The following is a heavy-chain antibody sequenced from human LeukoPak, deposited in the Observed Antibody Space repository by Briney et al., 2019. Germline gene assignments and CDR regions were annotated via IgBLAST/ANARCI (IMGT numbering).Heavy chain of an antibody. Sequence: NTSETLSLTCTVSGGSISSSSYYWGWIRQPPGKGLEWIGSIYYSGSTYYNPSLKSRVTISVDTSKNQFSLKLSSVTAADTAVYYCARAWVRVRGVNDYWGQGTLVTVSS. V-gene: IGHV4-39*01. CDR1: GGSISSSSYY. J-gene: IGHJ4*02. CDR2: IYYSGST. D-gene: IGHD3-10*01. CDR3: ARAWVRVRGVNDY.